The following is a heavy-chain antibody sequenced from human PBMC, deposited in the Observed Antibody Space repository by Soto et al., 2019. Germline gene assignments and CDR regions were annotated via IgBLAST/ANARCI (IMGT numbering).Heavy chain of an antibody. V-gene: IGHV4-31*03. CDR2: IYYSGST. D-gene: IGHD3-22*01. CDR3: ARGYDYDSGGYLFDY. CDR1: GGSVSSNIYY. J-gene: IGHJ4*02. Sequence: SETLSLTCSVSGGSVSSNIYYWTWIRQHPGKGPEWIGHIYYSGSTYYNPSLKSRVAISLDMSKNQFSLKLTSVSAADTAVYYCARGYDYDSGGYLFDYWGQGTLVTV.